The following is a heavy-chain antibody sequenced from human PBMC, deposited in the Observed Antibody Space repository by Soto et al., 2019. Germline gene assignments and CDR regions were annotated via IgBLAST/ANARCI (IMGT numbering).Heavy chain of an antibody. CDR2: IYYSGST. J-gene: IGHJ5*02. D-gene: IGHD2-21*02. CDR1: GGSISSYY. CDR3: AREVAGNCGGDCNNWFDP. Sequence: PSETLSLTCTVSGGSISSYYWSWIRQPTGKGLEWIGYIYYSGSTNYNPSLKSRVTISVDTSKNQFSLKLSSVTAADTAVYYCAREVAGNCGGDCNNWFDPWGQGTLVTVSS. V-gene: IGHV4-59*01.